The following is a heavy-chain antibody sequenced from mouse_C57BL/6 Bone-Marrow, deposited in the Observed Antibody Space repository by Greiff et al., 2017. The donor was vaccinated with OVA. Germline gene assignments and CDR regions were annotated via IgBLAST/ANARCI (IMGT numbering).Heavy chain of an antibody. CDR1: GFTFSDYG. CDR2: ISNLAYSI. CDR3: ARQDGYDEVPFAY. Sequence: EVHLVESGGGLVQPGGSLKLSCAASGFTFSDYGMAWVRQAPRKGPEWVAFISNLAYSIYYADTVTGRFTISRENAKNTLYLEMSSLRSEDTAMYYCARQDGYDEVPFAYWGQGTLVTVSA. V-gene: IGHV5-15*01. D-gene: IGHD2-2*01. J-gene: IGHJ3*01.